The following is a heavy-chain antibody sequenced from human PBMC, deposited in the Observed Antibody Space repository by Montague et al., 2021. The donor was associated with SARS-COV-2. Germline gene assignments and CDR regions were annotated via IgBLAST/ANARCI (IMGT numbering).Heavy chain of an antibody. J-gene: IGHJ5*02. Sequence: PALVKPTQTLTLTCTFSGFSLSTSGVCVSWIRQPPGKALEWLAIIDWDDDKYYSASLKTRLIISKGPSTNQVVLTMTTMDPVDTGTYYCARMGSALPEIMDDYNFNLWGQGTQVTVSS. CDR3: ARMGSALPEIMDDYNFNL. D-gene: IGHD3-3*01. CDR1: GFSLSTSGVC. CDR2: IDWDDDK. V-gene: IGHV2-70*13.